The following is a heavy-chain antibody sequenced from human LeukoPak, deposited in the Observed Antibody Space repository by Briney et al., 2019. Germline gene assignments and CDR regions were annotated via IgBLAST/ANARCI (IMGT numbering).Heavy chain of an antibody. Sequence: SQTLSLTCTVSGGSINSGGYYWSWIRQHPGKGLEWIGYINYSGSTYYNPSLKSRVTISVDTSKKQFSLRLTSVTAADTAVYYCARDRYYDSGGQDWFDPWGQGTLVTVSS. CDR1: GGSINSGGYY. J-gene: IGHJ5*02. V-gene: IGHV4-31*03. CDR3: ARDRYYDSGGQDWFDP. D-gene: IGHD3-22*01. CDR2: INYSGST.